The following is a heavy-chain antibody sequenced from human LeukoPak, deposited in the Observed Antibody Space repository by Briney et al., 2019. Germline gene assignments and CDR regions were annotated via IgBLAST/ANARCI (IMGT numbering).Heavy chain of an antibody. D-gene: IGHD3-10*02. CDR2: ISSSSSYI. Sequence: PGGSLRLSCAASGFSFSSYSMNWVRQAPGKGLEWVSSISSSSSYIYYADSMKGRFTISRDNAKNSPYLQMNSLRAEDTAVYYCAELGITMIGGVWGKGTTVTISS. V-gene: IGHV3-21*01. J-gene: IGHJ6*04. CDR1: GFSFSSYS. CDR3: AELGITMIGGV.